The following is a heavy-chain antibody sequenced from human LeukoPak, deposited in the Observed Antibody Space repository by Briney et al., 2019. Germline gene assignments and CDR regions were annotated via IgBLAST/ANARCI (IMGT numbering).Heavy chain of an antibody. CDR2: IYPGDSDT. Sequence: GESLKISCKGSGYSFTSYWIGWVRQMPGKGLEWMGIIYPGDSDTRYSPSFQGQVTISADKSISTAYLQWSSLKAPDTDMYYCARRLPSGSYYYDAFDIWGQGTMVTVSS. J-gene: IGHJ3*02. D-gene: IGHD3-10*01. CDR3: ARRLPSGSYYYDAFDI. V-gene: IGHV5-51*01. CDR1: GYSFTSYW.